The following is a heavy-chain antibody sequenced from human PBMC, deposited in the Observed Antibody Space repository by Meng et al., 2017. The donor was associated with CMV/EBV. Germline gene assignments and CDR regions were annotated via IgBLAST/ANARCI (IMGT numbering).Heavy chain of an antibody. V-gene: IGHV3-74*01. J-gene: IGHJ6*02. Sequence: GSLKISCAASGFTFSSYWMHWVRQAPGKGLVWVSRINSDGSGTSYADSVKGRFTISRDNARNTLYLQMNSLRAEDTAVYYCAKDPPPVLLIAAAGTPSYGMDVWGQGTTVTVSS. CDR3: AKDPPPVLLIAAAGTPSYGMDV. D-gene: IGHD6-13*01. CDR2: INSDGSGT. CDR1: GFTFSSYW.